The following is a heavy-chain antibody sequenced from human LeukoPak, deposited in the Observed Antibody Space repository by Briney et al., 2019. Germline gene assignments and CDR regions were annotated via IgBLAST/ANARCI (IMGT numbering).Heavy chain of an antibody. D-gene: IGHD2-15*01. Sequence: SGGSLRLSCAASGFTFSSYGMHWVRQAPGKGLEWVAAISYDGSNKYYADSVKGRFTISRDNSKNTLYLQMNSLRAEDTAVYYCAKDVEVAATPGYGMDVWGQGTTVTVSS. CDR3: AKDVEVAATPGYGMDV. CDR1: GFTFSSYG. CDR2: ISYDGSNK. V-gene: IGHV3-30*18. J-gene: IGHJ6*02.